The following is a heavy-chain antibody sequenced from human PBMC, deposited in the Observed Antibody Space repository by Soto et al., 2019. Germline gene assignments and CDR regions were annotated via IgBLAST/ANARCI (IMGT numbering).Heavy chain of an antibody. D-gene: IGHD6-13*01. Sequence: SETLSVTCTVSGGSVSSSNYYWSWIRQPPGKGLEWIGYISYSGSTNYNPSLKSRVTISVDTSKNQFSLKLSSVTAADTAVYYCARDRVGSSWSLDNWFDPWGQGTLVTVSS. CDR3: ARDRVGSSWSLDNWFDP. CDR1: GGSVSSSNYY. V-gene: IGHV4-61*01. CDR2: ISYSGST. J-gene: IGHJ5*02.